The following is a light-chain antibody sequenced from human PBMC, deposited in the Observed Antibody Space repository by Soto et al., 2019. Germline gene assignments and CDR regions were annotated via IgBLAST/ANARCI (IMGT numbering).Light chain of an antibody. CDR3: QPYNNCTRP. J-gene: IGKJ1*01. V-gene: IGKV3-15*01. CDR2: GAS. Sequence: EIVMTQSPATLSVSPGERATLSCRASQSVSSNLAWYQQKPGQAPRLLIYGASTRATGIPARFSGSGSGTEFTLTISSLQSEDFAVYYCQPYNNCTRPFGQGTNVDIK. CDR1: QSVSSN.